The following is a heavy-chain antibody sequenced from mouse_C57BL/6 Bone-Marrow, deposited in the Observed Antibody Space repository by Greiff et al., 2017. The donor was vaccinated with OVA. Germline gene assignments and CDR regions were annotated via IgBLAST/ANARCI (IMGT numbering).Heavy chain of an antibody. D-gene: IGHD4-1*01. CDR1: GFTFSSYA. Sequence: EVQLVESGGGLVKPGGSLKLSCAASGFTFSSYAMSWVRQTPEKRLEWVATISDGGSYTYYPDNVKGRFTISRDNAKNNLYLQMSHLKSEDTAMYYCARDGNWPWFAYWGQGTLVTVSA. CDR2: ISDGGSYT. CDR3: ARDGNWPWFAY. J-gene: IGHJ3*01. V-gene: IGHV5-4*01.